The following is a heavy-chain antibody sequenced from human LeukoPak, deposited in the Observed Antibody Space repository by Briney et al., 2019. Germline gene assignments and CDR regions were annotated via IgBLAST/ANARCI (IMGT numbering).Heavy chain of an antibody. V-gene: IGHV4-30-4*01. Sequence: TSSETLSLTCTVSGGSISSGDYYWSWIRQPPGKGLEWIGYIYYSGSTYYNPSLKSRVTISVDTSKNQFSLKLSSVTAADTAVYYCARTYYGSGSYYNEITTPYHDYWGQGTLVTVSS. CDR2: IYYSGST. D-gene: IGHD3-10*01. CDR3: ARTYYGSGSYYNEITTPYHDY. CDR1: GGSISSGDYY. J-gene: IGHJ4*02.